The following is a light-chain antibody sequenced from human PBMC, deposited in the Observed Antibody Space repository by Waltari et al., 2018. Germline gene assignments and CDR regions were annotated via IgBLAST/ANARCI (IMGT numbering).Light chain of an antibody. V-gene: IGKV3-20*01. J-gene: IGKJ1*01. CDR2: GAS. CDR3: QNYERLPVP. CDR1: QSIGRT. Sequence: EVVLTQSPGTLSLSPGERATLSCRPSQSIGRTLTWYQQKPGQSPRLLMYGASIRAASIPDRVSGSGSGTDFILTITRLEPEDFAVYYCQNYERLPVPFGQGTKVEIK.